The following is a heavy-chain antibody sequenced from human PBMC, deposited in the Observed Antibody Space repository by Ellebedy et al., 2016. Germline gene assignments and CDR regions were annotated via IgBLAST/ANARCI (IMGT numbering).Heavy chain of an antibody. CDR3: ARATVVTGSDY. CDR2: ISSDGSHR. CDR1: GFSLSSYW. D-gene: IGHD4-23*01. V-gene: IGHV3-74*01. Sequence: GGSLRLXXAASGFSLSSYWMHWVRQAPGKGLVWVSHISSDGSHRNYADSVKGRFTISRDNAKNSLYLQMNSLRAEDTAVYYCARATVVTGSDYWGQGTLVTVSS. J-gene: IGHJ4*02.